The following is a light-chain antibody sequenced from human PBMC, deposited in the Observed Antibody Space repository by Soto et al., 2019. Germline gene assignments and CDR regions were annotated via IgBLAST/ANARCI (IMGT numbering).Light chain of an antibody. J-gene: IGLJ1*01. CDR2: GVS. Sequence: QSVLTQPASVSGSPGQSITISCTGTSSDIGDYNYISWNQHHPGKAPKLIIYGVSNRPSGVSNRFSGSKSGNTASLTISGLQAEDEADYYCCSFRSGRTLVFGTGTRVTVL. V-gene: IGLV2-14*01. CDR3: CSFRSGRTLV. CDR1: SSDIGDYNY.